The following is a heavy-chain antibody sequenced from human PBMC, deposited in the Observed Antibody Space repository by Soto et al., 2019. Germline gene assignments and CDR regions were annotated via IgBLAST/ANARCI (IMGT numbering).Heavy chain of an antibody. Sequence: PLEPLSLTCAVYCGSFSGYYWICILQPPGKGLEWIGYIYYSGSTNYNPSLKSRVTISVDTSKNQFSLSLTSVTAADTALYYCARGGPFGVYWFDPWGQGTLVTVSS. CDR3: ARGGPFGVYWFDP. J-gene: IGHJ5*02. D-gene: IGHD3-3*01. CDR2: IYYSGST. V-gene: IGHV4-34*11. CDR1: CGSFSGYY.